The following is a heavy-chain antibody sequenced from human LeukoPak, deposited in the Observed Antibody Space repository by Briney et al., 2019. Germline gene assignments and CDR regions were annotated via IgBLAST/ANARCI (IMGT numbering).Heavy chain of an antibody. CDR3: ARGSVTPDAGY. J-gene: IGHJ1*01. CDR2: TFGTETT. Sequence: SETLSLTCSVSRSPVSGYYWSWIRQPPGKGLEWIGYTFGTETTDYNPSLKSRLVISVDTSKNQVSLTLNSVTAADTAFYYCARGSVTPDAGYWGPGILVTVSS. CDR1: RSPVSGYY. D-gene: IGHD4-17*01. V-gene: IGHV4-59*02.